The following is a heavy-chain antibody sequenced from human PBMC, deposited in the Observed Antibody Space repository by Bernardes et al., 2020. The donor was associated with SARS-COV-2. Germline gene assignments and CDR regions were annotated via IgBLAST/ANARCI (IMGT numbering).Heavy chain of an antibody. J-gene: IGHJ4*02. CDR1: GGSISSSNW. CDR3: AFRYCSGGSCSSFDY. D-gene: IGHD2-15*01. V-gene: IGHV4-4*02. Sequence: ETLSLTCAVSGGSISSSNWWSWVRQPPGKGLEWIGEIYHSGSTNYNPSLKSRVTISVDKSKNQFSLKLSSVTAADTAVYYCAFRYCSGGSCSSFDYWGQGTLVTVSS. CDR2: IYHSGST.